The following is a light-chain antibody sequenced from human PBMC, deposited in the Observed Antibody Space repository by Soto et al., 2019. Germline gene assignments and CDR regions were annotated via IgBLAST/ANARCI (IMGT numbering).Light chain of an antibody. CDR1: QSFTSTS. V-gene: IGKV3-20*01. Sequence: EIVLTQSPGTLSLSPGERATLSCRASQSFTSTSLARYQQKPGQAPRLLISGASRRAAGIPDRFSGSGSGTDFTLTISRLESEDIPVYYCQQYDSSPRTFGQGTRVDIK. CDR3: QQYDSSPRT. CDR2: GAS. J-gene: IGKJ1*01.